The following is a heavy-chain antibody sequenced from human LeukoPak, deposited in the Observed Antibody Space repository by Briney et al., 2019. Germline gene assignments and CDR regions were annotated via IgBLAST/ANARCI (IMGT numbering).Heavy chain of an antibody. D-gene: IGHD6-13*01. CDR1: GYTFTSYG. CDR2: ISAYNGYT. CDR3: ARDAVAISAAGTPDAFDI. J-gene: IGHJ3*02. Sequence: ASVKVSCKASGYTFTSYGISWVRQAPGQGLEWMGWISAYNGYTNYAQKFQGRVTMTRDTSISTAYMELSRLRSDDTAVYYCARDAVAISAAGTPDAFDIWGQGTMVTVSS. V-gene: IGHV1-18*01.